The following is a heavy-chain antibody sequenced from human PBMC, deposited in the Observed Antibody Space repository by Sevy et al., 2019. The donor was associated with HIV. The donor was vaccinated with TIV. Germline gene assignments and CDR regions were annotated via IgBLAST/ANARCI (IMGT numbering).Heavy chain of an antibody. CDR2: ISTYNTVR. CDR1: GYTFTSYG. Sequence: ASVKFSCKASGYTFTSYGISWVRQAPGQGLEWMGWISTYNTVRNSAQKFHDRVTMTIDTSTSTAYMELRGLRSDDTAVYYCARSTQVAGRSNWFDPWGQGTLVTVSS. D-gene: IGHD6-19*01. J-gene: IGHJ5*02. CDR3: ARSTQVAGRSNWFDP. V-gene: IGHV1-18*01.